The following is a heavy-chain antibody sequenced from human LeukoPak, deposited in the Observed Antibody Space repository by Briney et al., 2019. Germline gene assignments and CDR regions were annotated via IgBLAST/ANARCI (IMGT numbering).Heavy chain of an antibody. D-gene: IGHD3-9*01. CDR1: GFTFGDYA. J-gene: IGHJ4*02. CDR2: IRSKAYGGKS. CDR3: TRDPGYDILTGYYRPFDY. V-gene: IGHV3-49*04. Sequence: PGRSLRLSCTASGFTFGDYAMSWVRQAPGKGLECVGFIRSKAYGGKSGYSASVKGRFTISRDDSKRIAYLQMTSLKTEDTAVYYCTRDPGYDILTGYYRPFDYWGQGTLVTVSS.